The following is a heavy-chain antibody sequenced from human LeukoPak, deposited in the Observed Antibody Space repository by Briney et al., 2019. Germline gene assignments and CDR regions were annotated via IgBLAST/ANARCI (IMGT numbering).Heavy chain of an antibody. D-gene: IGHD3-10*01. CDR2: ISGSGGST. CDR3: AKARGGYGSGY. V-gene: IGHV3-23*01. CDR1: GFTFSSYA. J-gene: IGHJ4*02. Sequence: GGSPRLSCAASGFTFSSYAMSWVRQAPGKGLEWVSAISGSGGSTYYADSVKGRFTISRDNSKNTLYLQMNSLRAEDTAVYYCAKARGGYGSGYWGQGTLVTVSS.